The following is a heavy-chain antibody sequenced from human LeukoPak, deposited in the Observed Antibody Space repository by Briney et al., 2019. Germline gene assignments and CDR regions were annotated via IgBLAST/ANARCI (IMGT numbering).Heavy chain of an antibody. V-gene: IGHV3-7*01. D-gene: IGHD2-2*01. J-gene: IGHJ6*03. CDR3: ARDDARAGRYYHMDV. CDR2: TKHDEYEK. CDR1: GFTFSNYW. Sequence: GGSLRLSCAASGFTFSNYWMTWVRQAPGKGLEWVANTKHDEYEKYYADSVEGRFTIYRDNAKNSLCLHMNYLRAEDTAVYFCARDDARAGRYYHMDVWGKGTTVTVSS.